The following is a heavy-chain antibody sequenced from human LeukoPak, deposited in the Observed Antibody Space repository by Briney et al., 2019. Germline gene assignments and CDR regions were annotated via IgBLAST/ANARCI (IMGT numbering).Heavy chain of an antibody. J-gene: IGHJ5*02. Sequence: GRSLRLSCAASGFTFDDYTMHWVRQAPGKGLEWVSGISWNSGSIGYADSVKGRFTISRDNAKNSLYLQMNSLRTEDTALYYCARGLGSSWYINWFDPWGQGTLVTVSS. CDR1: GFTFDDYT. D-gene: IGHD6-13*01. V-gene: IGHV3-9*01. CDR2: ISWNSGSI. CDR3: ARGLGSSWYINWFDP.